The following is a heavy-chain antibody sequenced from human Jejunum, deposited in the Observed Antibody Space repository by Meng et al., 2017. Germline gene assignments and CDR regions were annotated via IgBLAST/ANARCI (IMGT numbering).Heavy chain of an antibody. CDR1: GFSLSTSGVG. CDR2: IYWNDEK. CDR3: AHRSGGIQLWLQYFDY. V-gene: IGHV2-5*01. D-gene: IGHD5-18*01. J-gene: IGHJ4*02. Sequence: SGPTLVKPTQTLTLTCSFSGFSLSTSGVGVGWIRQPPGKALEWLALIYWNDEKRYSPSLKSRLTITKDTSKNQVVLTMTNMDPVDTATYYCAHRSGGIQLWLQYFDYWGQGTLVTVSS.